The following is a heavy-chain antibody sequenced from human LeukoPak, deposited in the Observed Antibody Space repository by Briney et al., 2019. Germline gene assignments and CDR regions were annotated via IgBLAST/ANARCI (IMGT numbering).Heavy chain of an antibody. CDR3: ARDNRGYSIWETGTTV. Sequence: TSQTLSLTCTVSGGSISSGSYYWSWIRQPAGKGLEWIGRIYTSGSTNYNPSLKSRVTISVDTSKNQFSLKLSSVTAADTAVYYCARDNRGYSIWETGTTVWGQGTLVTVSS. V-gene: IGHV4-61*02. CDR2: IYTSGST. CDR1: GGSISSGSYY. J-gene: IGHJ4*02. D-gene: IGHD1-7*01.